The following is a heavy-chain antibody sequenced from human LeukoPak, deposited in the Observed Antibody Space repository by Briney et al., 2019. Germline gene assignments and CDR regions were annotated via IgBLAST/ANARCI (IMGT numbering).Heavy chain of an antibody. CDR3: ARGGGSSDYDPKDF. CDR1: GYTFTDYS. Sequence: ASVKVSCKASGYTFTDYSLHWVRQAPGQGLEWMGWNNPHSGGTKYAQRFQGRLTMTRDTSISTAYMELNRILSDDTAIYYCARGGGSSDYDPKDFWGQGTLVTVSS. CDR2: NNPHSGGT. J-gene: IGHJ4*02. D-gene: IGHD3-22*01. V-gene: IGHV1-2*02.